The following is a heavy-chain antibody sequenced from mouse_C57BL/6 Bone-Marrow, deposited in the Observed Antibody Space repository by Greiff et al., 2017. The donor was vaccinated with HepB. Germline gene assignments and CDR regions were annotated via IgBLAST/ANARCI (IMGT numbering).Heavy chain of an antibody. CDR1: GFSLTSYG. Sequence: VMLVESGPGLVAPSQSLSITCTVSGFSLTSYGVSWVRQAPGKGLEWLGVIGGDGSTNCYSALISRLSISKANTKNQVFFKLNSLQTDDTATYYCAKFYYGNYYYFDYWGQGTTRTVSS. V-gene: IGHV2-3*01. CDR2: IGGDGST. D-gene: IGHD2-1*01. CDR3: AKFYYGNYYYFDY. J-gene: IGHJ2*01.